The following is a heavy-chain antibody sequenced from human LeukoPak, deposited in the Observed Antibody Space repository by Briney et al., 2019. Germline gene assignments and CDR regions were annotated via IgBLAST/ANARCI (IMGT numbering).Heavy chain of an antibody. CDR2: INPNSGGT. V-gene: IGHV1-2*02. CDR1: GYTFTGYY. D-gene: IGHD5-18*01. CDR3: ARVVSLQLWFHYYYYMDV. J-gene: IGHJ6*03. Sequence: ASVKVSCKASGYTFTGYYMHWVRQAPGQGLEWRGWINPNSGGTNYAQKFQGRVTMTRDTSISTAYMELSRLRSDDTAVYYCARVVSLQLWFHYYYYMDVWGKGTTVTISS.